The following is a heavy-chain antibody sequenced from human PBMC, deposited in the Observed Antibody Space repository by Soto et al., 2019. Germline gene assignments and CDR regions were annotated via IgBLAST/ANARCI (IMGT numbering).Heavy chain of an antibody. CDR1: GFSLTTSGVG. D-gene: IGHD3-3*01. J-gene: IGHJ4*02. CDR2: IYWDDEK. CDR3: AHRILRTVFGLVTPTAIYFDF. Sequence: QITLNESGPTVVKPAETLTLTCTFSGFSLTTSGVGVGWIRQSPGKAPEWLALIYWDDEKRYSASLKSRLTITKDTSKNRVVLRMASVDPADTSPYYCAHRILRTVFGLVTPTAIYFDFWGQGTPVVVSS. V-gene: IGHV2-5*02.